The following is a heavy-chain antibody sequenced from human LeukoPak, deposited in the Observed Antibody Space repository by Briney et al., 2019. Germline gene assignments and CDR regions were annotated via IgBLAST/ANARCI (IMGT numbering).Heavy chain of an antibody. CDR1: GYTLTELS. J-gene: IGHJ4*02. CDR2: FDPEDGET. CDR3: ATYRNGGSYPYYFDY. Sequence: ASVKVSCKVSGYTLTELSMHWVRQAPGKGLEWMGGFDPEDGETIYAQKFQGRVTMTEDTSTNTAYMELSSLRSEDTAVYYCATYRNGGSYPYYFDYWGQGTLVTVSS. D-gene: IGHD1-26*01. V-gene: IGHV1-24*01.